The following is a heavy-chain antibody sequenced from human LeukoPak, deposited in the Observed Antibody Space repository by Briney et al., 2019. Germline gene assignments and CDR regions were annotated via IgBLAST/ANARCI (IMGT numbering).Heavy chain of an antibody. Sequence: PSETLSLTCAVYGESFSGYFWSWIRQPPGKGLEWIGYIYYSGSTNYNPSLKSRVTISVDTSKNQFSLKLSSVTAADTAVYYCARRPLLGGGGGGAFDIWGQGTMVTVSS. V-gene: IGHV4-59*01. CDR2: IYYSGST. J-gene: IGHJ3*02. CDR3: ARRPLLGGGGGGAFDI. D-gene: IGHD7-27*01. CDR1: GESFSGYF.